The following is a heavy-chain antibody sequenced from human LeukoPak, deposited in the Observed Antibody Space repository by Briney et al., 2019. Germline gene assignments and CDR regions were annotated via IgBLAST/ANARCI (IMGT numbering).Heavy chain of an antibody. CDR2: IYTSGST. J-gene: IGHJ3*02. V-gene: IGHV4-61*02. D-gene: IGHD5-24*01. Sequence: SQTLSLTCTVSGGSISSGSYYWRWIRQPAGKGLEWIGRIYTSGSTNYNPSLKSRFTISVDTSKNQFSLKLSSVTAADAAVYFRARDWTATNPGCFDIWGQGTMVTVSS. CDR1: GGSISSGSYY. CDR3: ARDWTATNPGCFDI.